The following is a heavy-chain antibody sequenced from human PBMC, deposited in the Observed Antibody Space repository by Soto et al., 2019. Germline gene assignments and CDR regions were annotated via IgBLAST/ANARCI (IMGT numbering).Heavy chain of an antibody. CDR2: IYYSGST. Sequence: TLSLNCTISGCSISHGGYYWSWIRQHPGKGLEWIGYIYYSGSTYYNPSLKSRVTLSVDTSKNQFSLKLSSVTAADTAVYYCAIADMGMEPDYWGRGTL. CDR1: GCSISHGGYY. J-gene: IGHJ4*02. CDR3: AIADMGMEPDY. D-gene: IGHD7-27*01. V-gene: IGHV4-31*03.